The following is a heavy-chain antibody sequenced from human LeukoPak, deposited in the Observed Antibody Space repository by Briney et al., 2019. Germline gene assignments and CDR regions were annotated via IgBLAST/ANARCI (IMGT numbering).Heavy chain of an antibody. CDR3: AGTLLGDFDY. J-gene: IGHJ4*02. V-gene: IGHV4-30-4*08. D-gene: IGHD3-16*01. CDR2: ILYSGST. CDR1: GGSISIGDYY. Sequence: SQNLSLTCTVSGGSISIGDYYWTWIRQPQGKGLECIGYILYSGSTYYNPTLSRRVTIPVDPSQHQSSLKLSCLTARHTALYYCAGTLLGDFDYWGQGTLVTVSS.